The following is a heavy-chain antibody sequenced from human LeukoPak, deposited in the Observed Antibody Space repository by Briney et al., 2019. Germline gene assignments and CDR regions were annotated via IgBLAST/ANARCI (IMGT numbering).Heavy chain of an antibody. V-gene: IGHV3-21*06. CDR2: ISSSSSYI. D-gene: IGHD3-9*01. J-gene: IGHJ3*02. CDR1: GFTFSSYT. CDR3: ARDTYDILTGYYKWAFDI. Sequence: PGGSLRLSCAASGFTFSSYTMNWVRQAPGKGLEWVSSISSSSSYIYYADSVKGRFTISRDNAKNSLYLQMNSLRAEDTAVYYCARDTYDILTGYYKWAFDIWGQGTMVTVSS.